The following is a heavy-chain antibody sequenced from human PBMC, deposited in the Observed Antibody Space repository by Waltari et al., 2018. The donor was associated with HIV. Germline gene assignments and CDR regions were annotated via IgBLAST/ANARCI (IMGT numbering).Heavy chain of an antibody. J-gene: IGHJ4*02. CDR3: ARRRAQGDFDY. CDR2: TSYSEGT. D-gene: IGHD1-26*01. CDR1: GYSLSRGYN. V-gene: IGHV4-38-2*01. Sequence: QVQLQESGPGLVKPSETLSLICAVPGYSLSRGYNWGWIRQPPGEGLVWIGCTSYSEGTYYNPSLRSRVTISLDTSKNQFSLNLNSVTAADTAVYFCARRRAQGDFDYWGQGTLVTVSS.